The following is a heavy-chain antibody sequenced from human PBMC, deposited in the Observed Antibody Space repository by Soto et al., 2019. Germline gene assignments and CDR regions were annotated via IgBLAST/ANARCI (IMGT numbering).Heavy chain of an antibody. J-gene: IGHJ6*02. V-gene: IGHV4-59*08. CDR3: ARNGVPQLRYFDWLFKV. CDR2: IYYSGST. CDR1: GGSISSYY. Sequence: SETLSLTCTVSGGSISSYYWSWIRQPPGKGLEWIGYIYYSGSTNYNPSLKSRVTISVDTSKNQFSLKLSSVTAADTAVYYCARNGVPQLRYFDWLFKVWGQGTTVT. D-gene: IGHD3-9*01.